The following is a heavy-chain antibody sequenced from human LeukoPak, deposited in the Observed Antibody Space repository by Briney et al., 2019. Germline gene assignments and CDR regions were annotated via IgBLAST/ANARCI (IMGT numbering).Heavy chain of an antibody. CDR2: ISAYNGNT. D-gene: IGHD4-17*01. CDR3: ARVHSYGDLYYYYYYMDV. J-gene: IGHJ6*03. V-gene: IGHV1-18*01. Sequence: GASVKVSCKASGYTFTSYGISWVRQAPGQGLEWMGWISAYNGNTNYAQKLQGRVTMTTDTSTSTAYTELRSLRSDDTAVYYCARVHSYGDLYYYYYYMDVWGKGTTVTVSS. CDR1: GYTFTSYG.